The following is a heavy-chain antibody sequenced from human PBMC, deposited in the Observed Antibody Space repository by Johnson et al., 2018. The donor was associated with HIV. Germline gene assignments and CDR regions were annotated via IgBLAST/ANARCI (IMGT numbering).Heavy chain of an antibody. D-gene: IGHD6-19*01. CDR3: AKDSFVAGTRVAFDI. J-gene: IGHJ3*02. V-gene: IGHV3-53*01. CDR2: IPSGRST. CDR1: GFTVSSNY. Sequence: VQLVESAGGSTQPGGSLRLSCAASGFTVSSNYMSWVRQAPGTGRDRVSVIPSGRSTYYADPVKGRFTISTDTSKNTLYLQMNSLRAEDTAVYYCAKDSFVAGTRVAFDIWGQGTMVTVSS.